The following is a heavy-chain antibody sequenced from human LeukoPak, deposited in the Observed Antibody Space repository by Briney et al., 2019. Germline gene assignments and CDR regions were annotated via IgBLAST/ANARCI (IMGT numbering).Heavy chain of an antibody. Sequence: PGGSLRLYCAASGFTFSSYEMNWVRQAPGKGLEWVSYISSSGRIIYYADSVKGRFTISRDNAKNSLYLQMNSLRAEDTAVYYCAREGAVRGYYFDYWGQGTLVTVSS. J-gene: IGHJ4*02. CDR2: ISSSGRII. CDR3: AREGAVRGYYFDY. D-gene: IGHD1-26*01. V-gene: IGHV3-48*03. CDR1: GFTFSSYE.